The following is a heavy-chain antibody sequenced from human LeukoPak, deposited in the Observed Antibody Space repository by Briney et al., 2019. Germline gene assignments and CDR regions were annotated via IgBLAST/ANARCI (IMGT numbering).Heavy chain of an antibody. V-gene: IGHV5-51*01. CDR1: GYTFTAYW. CDR3: ARQEDIITTTGFDY. J-gene: IGHJ4*02. Sequence: PGESLKISCQGSGYTFTAYWIGWVRQMPGKGLEWVGIIHPGDSDTRYSPSFQGQVTISADKSITTAYLQWSSLKASDTAMYYCARQEDIITTTGFDYWGPGTLVTVSS. CDR2: IHPGDSDT. D-gene: IGHD5-12*01.